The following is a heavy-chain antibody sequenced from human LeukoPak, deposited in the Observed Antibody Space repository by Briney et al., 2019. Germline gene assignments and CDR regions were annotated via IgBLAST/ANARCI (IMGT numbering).Heavy chain of an antibody. D-gene: IGHD1-26*01. CDR3: ARRLLVGATLYFDY. Sequence: SETLSLTCTVSGGSISSSDYYWGWIRQPPGKGLEWIGSILYSGITYYNPSLQSRVTISVDTSKNQFSLTLSSVTAADTAVYYCARRLLVGATLYFDYWGQGTLVTVSS. J-gene: IGHJ4*02. CDR2: ILYSGIT. CDR1: GGSISSSDYY. V-gene: IGHV4-39*01.